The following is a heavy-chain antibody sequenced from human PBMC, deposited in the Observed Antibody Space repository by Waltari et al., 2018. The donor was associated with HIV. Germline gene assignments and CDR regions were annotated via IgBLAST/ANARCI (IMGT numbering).Heavy chain of an antibody. CDR2: ISYDGSNK. V-gene: IGHV3-30*04. CDR3: ARVNMVAFDY. CDR1: GFTFSSYA. D-gene: IGHD5-12*01. Sequence: QVQLVESGGGVVQPGRSLRLSCAASGFTFSSYAMHWVRQAPGKGLEWVAVISYDGSNKYYADSVKGRFTISRDNSKNTLYLQMNSLRAEDTAVYYCARVNMVAFDYWGQGTLVTVSS. J-gene: IGHJ4*02.